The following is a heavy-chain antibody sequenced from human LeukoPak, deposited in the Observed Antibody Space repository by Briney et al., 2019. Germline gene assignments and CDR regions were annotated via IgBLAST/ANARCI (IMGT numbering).Heavy chain of an antibody. Sequence: GGSLRVSCAASGFTFDDYAMHWVRQAPGKGLEWVSGISWNSGSIGYADSVKGRFTISRDNAKNSLYLQTNSLKVEDTAVYYCFGGVAADYWGRGTLVTVSS. CDR2: ISWNSGSI. J-gene: IGHJ4*02. V-gene: IGHV3-9*01. CDR3: FGGVAADY. D-gene: IGHD3-16*01. CDR1: GFTFDDYA.